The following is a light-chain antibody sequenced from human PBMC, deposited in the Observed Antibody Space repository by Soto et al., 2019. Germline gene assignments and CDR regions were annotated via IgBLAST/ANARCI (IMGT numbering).Light chain of an antibody. V-gene: IGKV3-11*01. CDR1: QSVRRY. Sequence: EIVLTQSPATLSLSPGERATLSCRASQSVRRYLAWYQQKPGQAPRLLIYDSSNRAAGIPARFSGSGSGTDFTLTISSLEPEDLAIYYGQQRSDWPLTFGGGTNVEI. CDR3: QQRSDWPLT. J-gene: IGKJ4*01. CDR2: DSS.